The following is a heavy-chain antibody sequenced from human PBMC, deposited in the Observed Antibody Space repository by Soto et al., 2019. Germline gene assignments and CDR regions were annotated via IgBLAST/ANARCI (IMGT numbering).Heavy chain of an antibody. V-gene: IGHV4-59*01. J-gene: IGHJ3*02. Sequence: PSETLSLTCTVSGGSISSYYWSWIRQPPGKGLEWIGYIYYSGSTNYNPSLKSRVTISVDTSKNQFSLKLSSVTAADTAVYYCARDLGSYSSGWYHENAFDIWGQGTMVTVSS. CDR2: IYYSGST. D-gene: IGHD6-19*01. CDR3: ARDLGSYSSGWYHENAFDI. CDR1: GGSISSYY.